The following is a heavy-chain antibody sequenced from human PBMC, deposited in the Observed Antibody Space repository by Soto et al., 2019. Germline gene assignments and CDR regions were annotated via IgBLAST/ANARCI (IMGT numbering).Heavy chain of an antibody. Sequence: QLQLQESGPGLVKPSETLSLTCTVSGGSISTSSYHWGWIRQTPGKGLEWIGSIYYSGSTYYNPSPKXRXTXXADTSTNQFALKVNSVTAADTAVYYCARHPMVRGVIGWFDPWGQGTLVTVSS. D-gene: IGHD3-10*01. CDR3: ARHPMVRGVIGWFDP. J-gene: IGHJ5*02. CDR1: GGSISTSSYH. V-gene: IGHV4-39*01. CDR2: IYYSGST.